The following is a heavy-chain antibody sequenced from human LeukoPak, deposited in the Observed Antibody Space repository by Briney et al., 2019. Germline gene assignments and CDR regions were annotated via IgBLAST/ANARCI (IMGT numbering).Heavy chain of an antibody. CDR3: ARHPPDSGSAHYFDY. Sequence: PGGSLRLSCAASGFTFTSYGIHWVRQAPGKGLEWVAFIRYDGSKKYYADSVKGRFTISRDNSKNTVYLQMDSLRAEDAAVYYCARHPPDSGSAHYFDYWGQGTLVTVSS. J-gene: IGHJ4*02. CDR2: IRYDGSKK. D-gene: IGHD1-26*01. V-gene: IGHV3-30*02. CDR1: GFTFTSYG.